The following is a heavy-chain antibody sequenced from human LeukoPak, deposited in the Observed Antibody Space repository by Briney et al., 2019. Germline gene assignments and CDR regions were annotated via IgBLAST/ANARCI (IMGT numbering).Heavy chain of an antibody. J-gene: IGHJ6*03. CDR3: ARGGRPRYYDMDV. CDR1: GGSFSGYY. D-gene: IGHD6-6*01. Sequence: PSETLSLTCAVYGGSFSGYYWSWIRQPPGKGLEWIGEINHSGSTNYNPSLKSRVTISVDTSKNQFSLKLSSVTAADTAVYYCARGGRPRYYDMDVWGKGTTVTVSS. V-gene: IGHV4-34*01. CDR2: INHSGST.